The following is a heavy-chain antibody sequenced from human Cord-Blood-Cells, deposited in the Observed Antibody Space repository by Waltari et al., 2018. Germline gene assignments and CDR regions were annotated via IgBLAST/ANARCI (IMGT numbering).Heavy chain of an antibody. CDR1: GLPGSSNY. CDR3: ATGPVGYYYYGMDV. CDR2: IYSGGST. Sequence: EVQLVESGGGVLQPGGSLRLSCSAPGLPGSSNYLCLVRQAPGKGLEWVSVIYSGGSTYYADSVKGRFTISRDNSKNTLYLQMNSLRAEDTAVYYCATGPVGYYYYGMDVWGQGTTVTVSS. J-gene: IGHJ6*02. V-gene: IGHV3-53*01.